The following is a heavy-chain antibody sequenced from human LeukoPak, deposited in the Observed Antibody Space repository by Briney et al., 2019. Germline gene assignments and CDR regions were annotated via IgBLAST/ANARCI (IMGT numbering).Heavy chain of an antibody. J-gene: IGHJ3*02. Sequence: GESLKISCKGSGYSFTSYWIGWVRQMPGKGLEWMGIIYPGDSDTRYSPSFQGQVTISADKSISTAYLQWSSLKASDTAMYYCASAFGEPMQIAAAGPRRRAFDIWGQGTMVTVSS. D-gene: IGHD6-13*01. V-gene: IGHV5-51*01. CDR3: ASAFGEPMQIAAAGPRRRAFDI. CDR1: GYSFTSYW. CDR2: IYPGDSDT.